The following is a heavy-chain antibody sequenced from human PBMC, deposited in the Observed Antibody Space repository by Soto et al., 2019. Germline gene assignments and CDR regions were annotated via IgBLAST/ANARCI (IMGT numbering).Heavy chain of an antibody. Sequence: EVQLVETGGGLIQPGGSLRLSCAASGFTVSSNYMSWVRQAPGKGLEWVSVIYSGGTTYYADSVGGRFTISRDNSKNTLYLQMKSLRAEDTAVYYYARDPPATSHGIDVWGQGTTVTVSS. J-gene: IGHJ6*02. V-gene: IGHV3-53*02. CDR1: GFTVSSNY. CDR3: ARDPPATSHGIDV. CDR2: IYSGGTT.